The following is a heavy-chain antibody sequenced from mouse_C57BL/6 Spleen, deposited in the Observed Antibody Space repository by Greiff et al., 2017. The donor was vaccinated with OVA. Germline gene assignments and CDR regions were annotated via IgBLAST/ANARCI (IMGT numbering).Heavy chain of an antibody. CDR3: ARYDYDDWYFDV. D-gene: IGHD2-4*01. V-gene: IGHV5-9*04. J-gene: IGHJ1*03. CDR1: GFTFSSYT. CDR2: ISGGGGNT. Sequence: EVKLVESGGGLVKPGGSLKLSCAASGFTFSSYTMSWVRQTPEKRLEWVATISGGGGNTYYPDSVKGRFTISRDNAKNTLYLQMSSLRSEDTAVYYCARYDYDDWYFDVWGTGTTVTVSS.